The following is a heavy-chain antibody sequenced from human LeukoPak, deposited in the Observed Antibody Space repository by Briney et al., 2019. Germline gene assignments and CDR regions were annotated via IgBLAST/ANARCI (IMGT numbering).Heavy chain of an antibody. V-gene: IGHV3-33*01. CDR1: GFTFSSYG. J-gene: IGHJ4*02. CDR3: ARAVGPFDY. CDR2: IWYDGSNK. Sequence: GGSLRLSCAASGFTFSSYGMHWVRQAPGKALDWVAVIWYDGSNKYYADSVKGRFTISRDNSKNTLYLQMNSLRAEDTAVYYCARAVGPFDYWGQGTLVTVSS.